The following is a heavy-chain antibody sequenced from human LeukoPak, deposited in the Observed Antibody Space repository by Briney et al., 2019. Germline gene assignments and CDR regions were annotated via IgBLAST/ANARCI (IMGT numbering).Heavy chain of an antibody. D-gene: IGHD2-2*01. Sequence: SETLSLTCTVSGGSISSYYWSWIRQPPGKGLEWIGYIYYSGSTNYNPSLKSRVTISVDTSKNQFSLKLSSVTAADTAVYYCARMWVVPAALWGGSWFDPWGQGTLVTVSP. J-gene: IGHJ5*02. CDR1: GGSISSYY. CDR2: IYYSGST. V-gene: IGHV4-59*01. CDR3: ARMWVVPAALWGGSWFDP.